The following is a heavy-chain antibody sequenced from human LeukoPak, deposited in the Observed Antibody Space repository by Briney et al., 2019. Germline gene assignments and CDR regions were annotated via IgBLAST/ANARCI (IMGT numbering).Heavy chain of an antibody. CDR2: IIPIFGTA. D-gene: IGHD3-10*01. CDR3: VSGGTYYYGSGSYRFFDY. Sequence: ASVKVSCKASGGTFSSYAISWVRQAPGRGLEWMGGIIPIFGTANYAQKFQGRVTITTDESTSTAYMELSSLRSEDTAVYYCVSGGTYYYGSGSYRFFDYWGQGTLVTVSS. V-gene: IGHV1-69*05. CDR1: GGTFSSYA. J-gene: IGHJ4*02.